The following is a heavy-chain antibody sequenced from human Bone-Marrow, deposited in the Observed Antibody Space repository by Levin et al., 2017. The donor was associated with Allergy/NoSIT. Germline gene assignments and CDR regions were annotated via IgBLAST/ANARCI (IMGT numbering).Heavy chain of an antibody. V-gene: IGHV3-48*02. Sequence: GGSLRLSCAASGFTFSSYSMNWVRQAPGKGLEWVSYISSSSSTIYYADSVKGRFTISRDNAKNSLYLQMNSLRDEDTAVYYCARATRNDYGDYGGFDYWGHGTLVTVSA. CDR1: GFTFSSYS. J-gene: IGHJ4*01. CDR2: ISSSSSTI. D-gene: IGHD4-17*01. CDR3: ARATRNDYGDYGGFDY.